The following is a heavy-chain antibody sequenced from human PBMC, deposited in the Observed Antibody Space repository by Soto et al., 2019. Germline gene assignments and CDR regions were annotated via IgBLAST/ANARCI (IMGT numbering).Heavy chain of an antibody. CDR1: GASISGNY. CDR3: ARLVVGQCPMVSCDYFDY. Sequence: SETLSLTCSVSGASISGNYWSWIRQTPGKGLEWIGYISDRGSTNYNPSLNSRVSISVDRSNNQLSLQLDSVTAADTAVYYCARLVVGQCPMVSCDYFDYRGQGAPVTVSS. CDR2: ISDRGST. D-gene: IGHD2-15*01. J-gene: IGHJ4*02. V-gene: IGHV4-59*08.